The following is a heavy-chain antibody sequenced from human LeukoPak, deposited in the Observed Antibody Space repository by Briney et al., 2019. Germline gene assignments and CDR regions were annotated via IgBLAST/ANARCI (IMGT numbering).Heavy chain of an antibody. CDR3: ARESKAGIAVAGHFDY. Sequence: ASVTVSCKASGYTFTSYYMHWVRQAPGQGLEWMGIINPSGGSTSYAQKFQGRVTMTRDMSTSTVYMELSSLRSEDTAVYYCARESKAGIAVAGHFDYWGQGTLVTVSS. CDR1: GYTFTSYY. CDR2: INPSGGST. J-gene: IGHJ4*02. V-gene: IGHV1-46*01. D-gene: IGHD6-19*01.